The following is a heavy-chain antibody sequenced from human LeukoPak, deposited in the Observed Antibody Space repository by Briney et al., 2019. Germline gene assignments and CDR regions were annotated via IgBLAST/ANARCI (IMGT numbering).Heavy chain of an antibody. Sequence: PGRSLRLSCAASGFTFSSHAMHWVRQAPGKGLEWVAVIGKDGTKESYVESAKGRFTISRDNSKNTLYLQMNSLRAEDTAVYYCARDDGYFYDSPPDYWGQGTLVTVSS. CDR1: GFTFSSHA. CDR2: IGKDGTKE. CDR3: ARDDGYFYDSPPDY. D-gene: IGHD3-22*01. V-gene: IGHV3-30-3*01. J-gene: IGHJ4*02.